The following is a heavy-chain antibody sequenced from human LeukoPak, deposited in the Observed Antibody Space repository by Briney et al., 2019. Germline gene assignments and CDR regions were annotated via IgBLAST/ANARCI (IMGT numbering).Heavy chain of an antibody. Sequence: GASVKVSCKASGYTFTSYDINWVRQATGQGLEWMGWMNPNSGNTGYAQKFQGRVTMTRNTSISTAYMELSSLRSEDTAVYYCARHGYCSGGSCSPHYYYYYMDVWGKGTTVTVSS. V-gene: IGHV1-8*01. CDR3: ARHGYCSGGSCSPHYYYYYMDV. D-gene: IGHD2-15*01. CDR1: GYTFTSYD. J-gene: IGHJ6*03. CDR2: MNPNSGNT.